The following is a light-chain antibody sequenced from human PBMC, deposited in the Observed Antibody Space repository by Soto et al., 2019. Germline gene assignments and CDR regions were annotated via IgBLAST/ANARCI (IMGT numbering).Light chain of an antibody. CDR2: EVT. V-gene: IGLV2-14*01. CDR1: SSDIGAHDY. CDR3: SSHTSSASVV. J-gene: IGLJ2*01. Sequence: QPVLTQPASASGSPGQSITISCTGTSSDIGAHDYVSWYRQHPGKAPKLLIYEVTNRPSGVSPRFSGSKSANTASLTISGLQVEDEADYYCSSHTSSASVVFGGGTKLTVL.